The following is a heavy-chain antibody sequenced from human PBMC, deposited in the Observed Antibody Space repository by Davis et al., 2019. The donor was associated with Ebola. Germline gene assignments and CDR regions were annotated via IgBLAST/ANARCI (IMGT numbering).Heavy chain of an antibody. V-gene: IGHV3-21*01. CDR2: ISSTSNYI. CDR3: ARQGWSGYSLRHWLDP. J-gene: IGHJ5*02. Sequence: GESLKISCAASGFTFSSYSLNWVRQAPGKGLEWVSSISSTSNYIYYADSVKGRFTMSRDNAKNSLHLQMNSLRAEDTAVYYCARQGWSGYSLRHWLDPWGRGTLVTVSS. CDR1: GFTFSSYS. D-gene: IGHD3-3*01.